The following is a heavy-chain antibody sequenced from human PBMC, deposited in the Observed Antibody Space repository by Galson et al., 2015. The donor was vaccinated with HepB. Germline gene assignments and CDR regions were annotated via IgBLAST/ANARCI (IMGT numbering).Heavy chain of an antibody. CDR2: IGHDGTYQ. D-gene: IGHD3-10*01. CDR3: ARDLGAGKYFDH. CDR1: GFYFGVYG. Sequence: SLRLSCAASGFYFGVYGMHWLRQAPGKGPGWVAVIGHDGTYQKYGDSVKGRFTISRDNSENTLFLQVNSLRGEDTAVYYCARDLGAGKYFDHWGQGILVTVSS. J-gene: IGHJ4*02. V-gene: IGHV3-33*01.